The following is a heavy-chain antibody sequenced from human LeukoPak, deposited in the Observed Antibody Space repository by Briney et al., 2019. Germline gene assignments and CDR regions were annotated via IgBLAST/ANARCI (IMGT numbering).Heavy chain of an antibody. J-gene: IGHJ5*02. CDR3: VRNTDTVVIPGAMSYNWFDP. CDR1: GYTFTSYD. CDR2: MNPNTGDT. Sequence: ASVKLSCKASGYTFTSYDINWVRQATGQGLEWMGWMNPNTGDTGYAQKFQGRITMTWDTSISTAYMDLSSLRSEDTAVYYCVRNTDTVVIPGAMSYNWFDPWGQGTVVTVSS. V-gene: IGHV1-8*01. D-gene: IGHD2-2*01.